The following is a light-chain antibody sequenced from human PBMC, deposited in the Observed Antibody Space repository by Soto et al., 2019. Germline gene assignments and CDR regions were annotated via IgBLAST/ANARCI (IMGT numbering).Light chain of an antibody. V-gene: IGLV2-14*01. CDR2: EVT. Sequence: QSVLTQPASVSGSPGQSITISCTGTSGGIGSYNRVSWYQQHPGKAPKLIIYEVTDRPSGVSNRFSGSKSGNTASLTISGLQAEDEAEYYCSSYTNINTRACVFGTGTKVTVL. CDR1: SGGIGSYNR. CDR3: SSYTNINTRACV. J-gene: IGLJ1*01.